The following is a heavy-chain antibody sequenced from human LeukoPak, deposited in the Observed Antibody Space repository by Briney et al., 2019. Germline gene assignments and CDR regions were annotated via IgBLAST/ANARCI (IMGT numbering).Heavy chain of an antibody. CDR2: IYWDDDK. V-gene: IGHV2-5*02. J-gene: IGHJ5*02. CDR1: GFSLNINGVA. Sequence: SGPTLVKPTQTLTLTCIFSGFSLNINGVAVGWIRQPPGKALEWLALIYWDDDKRYSPSLENRLTITKGTSKNQVVLTMTNMDPVDTATYYCAHRRSKLGDAWFAPWGQGTLVTVSS. CDR3: AHRRSKLGDAWFAP. D-gene: IGHD3-3*01.